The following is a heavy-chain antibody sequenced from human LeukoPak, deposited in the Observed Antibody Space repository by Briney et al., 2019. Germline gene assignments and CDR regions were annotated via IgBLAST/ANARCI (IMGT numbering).Heavy chain of an antibody. V-gene: IGHV1-69*05. D-gene: IGHD4-23*01. Sequence: SVKVSCKASGGTFSSYAISWVRQAPGQGLEWMGGINPIFGTANYAQKFQGRVTITTDESTSTAYMELSSLRSEDTAVYYCARVIPRTTVVTADFTYYYYMDVWGKGTTVTVSS. CDR2: INPIFGTA. CDR1: GGTFSSYA. CDR3: ARVIPRTTVVTADFTYYYYMDV. J-gene: IGHJ6*03.